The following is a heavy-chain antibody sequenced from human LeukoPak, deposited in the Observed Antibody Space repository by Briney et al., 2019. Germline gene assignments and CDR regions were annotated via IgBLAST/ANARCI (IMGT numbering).Heavy chain of an antibody. V-gene: IGHV4-39*01. D-gene: IGHD3-16*01. CDR3: TRSPVGSRFDP. J-gene: IGHJ5*02. Sequence: PSETLSLTCTVSGGSISSSSYYWGWIRQPPGKGLEWIGSIYYSGSTYYNPSLKNRITISVDTSKNQFSLKLSFVTAADTAVYYCTRSPVGSRFDPWGQGTLVTVSS. CDR1: GGSISSSSYY. CDR2: IYYSGST.